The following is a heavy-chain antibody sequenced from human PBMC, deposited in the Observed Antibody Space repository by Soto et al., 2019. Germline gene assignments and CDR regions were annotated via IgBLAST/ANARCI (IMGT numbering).Heavy chain of an antibody. CDR1: EFSFSTHT. CDR3: AILRGLRKF. J-gene: IGHJ4*02. D-gene: IGHD4-17*01. Sequence: EVPLLESGGGLVQPGGSLRLSCAASEFSFSTHTLSWVRQAPGKGLVWLSSIGATGDATYYADSVKGRFTISRDNSEDTVSLQMNSLRVDDTAVYYCAILRGLRKFWGQGTLVTVSS. V-gene: IGHV3-23*01. CDR2: IGATGDAT.